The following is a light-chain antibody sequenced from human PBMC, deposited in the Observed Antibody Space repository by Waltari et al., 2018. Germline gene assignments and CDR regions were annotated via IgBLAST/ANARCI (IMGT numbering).Light chain of an antibody. CDR1: SSHVGSNT. Sequence: QSVLTQPPSASGTPGQTVTISCSGSSSHVGSNTIKWYQQLPGTAPKPLIYRNDQRPSGVPDRFSGSKSGTSASLAISGLQSEDEADYYCSVWDDSLSGPIFGGGTKLTVL. J-gene: IGLJ2*01. CDR2: RND. CDR3: SVWDDSLSGPI. V-gene: IGLV1-44*01.